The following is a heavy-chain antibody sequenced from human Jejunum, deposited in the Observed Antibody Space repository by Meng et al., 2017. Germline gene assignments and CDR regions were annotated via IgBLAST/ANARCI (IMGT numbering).Heavy chain of an antibody. CDR2: IYYSGGT. J-gene: IGHJ4*02. V-gene: IGHV4-61*08. CDR3: AHSSSSSSFGFDY. Sequence: VQVQESGPGLVMPSETLSLTCTVSGGSVSSAAYYWNWIRQPPGKGLEWIGYIYYSGGTTYSPSLNSRVTISIDTAKNQVSLKVSSVTAADTAVYYCAHSSSSSSFGFDYWGQGTLVTVSS. D-gene: IGHD6-6*01. CDR1: GGSVSSAAYY.